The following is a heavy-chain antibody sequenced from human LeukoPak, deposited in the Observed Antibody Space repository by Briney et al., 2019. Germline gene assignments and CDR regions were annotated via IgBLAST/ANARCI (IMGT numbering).Heavy chain of an antibody. J-gene: IGHJ4*02. CDR3: ARERVGDSYGSGQFDY. D-gene: IGHD5-18*01. V-gene: IGHV3-7*01. Sequence: PGGSLRLSYAASGFTFSSYWMSWVRQAPGKGLEWVANIKQDGSEKYYVDSVKGRFTISRDNAKNSLYLQMNSLRAEDTAVYYCARERVGDSYGSGQFDYWGQGTLVTVSS. CDR1: GFTFSSYW. CDR2: IKQDGSEK.